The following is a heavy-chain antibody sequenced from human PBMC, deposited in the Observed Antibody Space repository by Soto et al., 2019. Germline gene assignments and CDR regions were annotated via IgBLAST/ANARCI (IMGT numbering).Heavy chain of an antibody. CDR1: GYSFTSYW. D-gene: IGHD3-3*01. CDR2: IYPGDSDT. Sequence: HGESLKISCKGSGYSFTSYWIGWVRQMPGKGLEWMGIIYPGDSDTRYSPSFQGQVTISADKSISTAYLQWSSLKASDTAMYYCARFRGITIFGVVRNYGMDVWGQGTTVTVSS. J-gene: IGHJ6*02. CDR3: ARFRGITIFGVVRNYGMDV. V-gene: IGHV5-51*01.